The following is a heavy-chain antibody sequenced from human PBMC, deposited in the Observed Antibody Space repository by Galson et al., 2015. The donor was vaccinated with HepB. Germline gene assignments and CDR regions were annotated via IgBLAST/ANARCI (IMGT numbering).Heavy chain of an antibody. CDR2: ISSSGSTI. D-gene: IGHD5-18*01. CDR3: ARAGPWMQLWSYYFDY. CDR1: GFTFSDYY. Sequence: SLRLSCAASGFTFSDYYMSWIRQAPGKGLEWVSYISSSGSTIYYADSVKGRFTISRDNAKNSLYLQMNSLRAEDTAVYYCARAGPWMQLWSYYFDYWGQGTLVTVSS. J-gene: IGHJ4*02. V-gene: IGHV3-11*01.